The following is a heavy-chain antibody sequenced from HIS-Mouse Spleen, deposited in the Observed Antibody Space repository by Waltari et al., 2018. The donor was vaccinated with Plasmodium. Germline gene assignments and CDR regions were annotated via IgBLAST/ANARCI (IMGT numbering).Heavy chain of an antibody. J-gene: IGHJ2*01. CDR2: INHSGST. Sequence: QVQLQQWGAGLLKPSETLSLTCAVYGGSFSGYYWSWIRQPPGKGLEWIGEINHSGSTNYNPSLKSRVTISVDTSKNQFSLKLSSVTAADTAVYYCARGLRGHYWYFDLWGRGPLVTVSS. D-gene: IGHD3-10*01. CDR3: ARGLRGHYWYFDL. V-gene: IGHV4-34*01. CDR1: GGSFSGYY.